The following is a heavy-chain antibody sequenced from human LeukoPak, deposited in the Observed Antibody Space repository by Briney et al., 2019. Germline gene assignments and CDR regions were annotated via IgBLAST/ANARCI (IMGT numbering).Heavy chain of an antibody. CDR1: GVSFSGYY. V-gene: IGHV4-34*01. J-gene: IGHJ4*02. CDR2: INHSGST. CDR3: AKGSDYGDRSRRNFDY. D-gene: IGHD4-17*01. Sequence: PWGTLALTCAVYGVSFSGYYWSWIRQPPGKGLEWIGEINHSGSTNYNPSLKRRVTISVDTSKNQFSLKQRSVTAADTAVYYCAKGSDYGDRSRRNFDYWGQGTLVTVSS.